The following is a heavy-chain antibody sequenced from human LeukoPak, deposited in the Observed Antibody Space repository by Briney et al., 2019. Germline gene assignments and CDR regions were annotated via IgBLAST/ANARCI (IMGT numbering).Heavy chain of an antibody. Sequence: ASVTVSCKASGYTFTDYNIHWVRQAPGQGLEWMGWINPNSGGTNYAQKFQGRVTMTRDTSIGTAYTDLSSLISDDTAVYYCATHPFDFWGQGTLVTVSS. CDR1: GYTFTDYN. CDR3: ATHPFDF. V-gene: IGHV1-2*02. CDR2: INPNSGGT. J-gene: IGHJ4*02.